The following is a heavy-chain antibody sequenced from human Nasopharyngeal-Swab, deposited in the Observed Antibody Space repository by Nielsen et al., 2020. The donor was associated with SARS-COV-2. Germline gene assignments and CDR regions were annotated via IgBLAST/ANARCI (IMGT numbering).Heavy chain of an antibody. D-gene: IGHD6-13*01. CDR2: SRNKANSYTT. J-gene: IGHJ6*02. Sequence: GGSLRLSCAASGFTFSAHYMDWVRQAPGKGLEWVGRSRNKANSYTTESAASVKGRFTISRDDSQNSLYLQMSSLRTEDTALYYCARDLSSIWTSGLGVWGQGTTVIVSS. CDR3: ARDLSSIWTSGLGV. V-gene: IGHV3-72*01. CDR1: GFTFSAHY.